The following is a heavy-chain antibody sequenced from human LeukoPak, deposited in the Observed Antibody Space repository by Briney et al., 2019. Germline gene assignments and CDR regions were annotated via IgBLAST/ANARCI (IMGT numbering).Heavy chain of an antibody. CDR2: IHYSGST. V-gene: IGHV4-59*01. Sequence: SETLSLTCTVSGGSINNYYWSWIRQPPGKGLEWIGYIHYSGSTNYNPSLKSRVTISVDTSKNQFSLKLSSVTAADTAVYYCARSKDILTGYCFDHWGQGTLVTVSS. CDR3: ARSKDILTGYCFDH. D-gene: IGHD3-9*01. CDR1: GGSINNYY. J-gene: IGHJ4*02.